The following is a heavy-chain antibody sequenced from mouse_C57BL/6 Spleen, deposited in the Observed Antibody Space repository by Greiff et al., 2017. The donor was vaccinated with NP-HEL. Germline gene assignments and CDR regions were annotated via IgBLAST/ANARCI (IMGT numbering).Heavy chain of an antibody. Sequence: VQLQESGAELVKPGASVKISCKASGYAFSSYWMNWVKQRPGKGLEWIGQIYPGDGDTNYNGKFKGKATLTADKSSSTAYMQLSSLTSEDSAVYFCARAYYGSRDWYFDVWGTGTTVTVSS. D-gene: IGHD1-1*01. CDR3: ARAYYGSRDWYFDV. V-gene: IGHV1-80*01. CDR1: GYAFSSYW. CDR2: IYPGDGDT. J-gene: IGHJ1*03.